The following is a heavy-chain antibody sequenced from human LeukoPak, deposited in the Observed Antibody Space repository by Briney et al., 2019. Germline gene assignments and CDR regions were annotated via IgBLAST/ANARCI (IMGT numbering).Heavy chain of an antibody. CDR1: EFTFSNAW. V-gene: IGHV3-15*01. CDR2: IKRRGDGGTT. J-gene: IGHJ5*02. Sequence: GGSLRLSCTASEFTFSNAWMSWVRQAPGKGLEWVGRIKRRGDGGTTDYAAPVEGRFTISRDDSKNTLYMQMNSLKTEDTAVYYCATDPWFDPWGQGTLVTVSS. CDR3: ATDPWFDP.